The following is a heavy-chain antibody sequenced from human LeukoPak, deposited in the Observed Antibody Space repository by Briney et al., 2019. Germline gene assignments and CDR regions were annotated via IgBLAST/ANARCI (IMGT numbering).Heavy chain of an antibody. D-gene: IGHD6-13*01. V-gene: IGHV1-8*01. J-gene: IGHJ4*02. Sequence: ASVKVSCKASGYTFTSYDINWVRQATGQGLEWMGWMNPNSGNTGYAQKFQGRVTMTRNTSISTAYIELSSLRSEDTAVYYCAGDHRKAGSRIDYWGQGTLVTVSS. CDR2: MNPNSGNT. CDR1: GYTFTSYD. CDR3: AGDHRKAGSRIDY.